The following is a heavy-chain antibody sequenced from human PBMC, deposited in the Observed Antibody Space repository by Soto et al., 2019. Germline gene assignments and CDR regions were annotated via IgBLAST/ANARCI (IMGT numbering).Heavy chain of an antibody. CDR2: ISSSGNTI. Sequence: ESGGGLVKPGGSLRVSCAASGFSFSDYYMSWIRQAPGKGLEWVSYISSSGNTIYHADSVKGRFTISRDNAKNSLNLQMNSLRDEDTAVYYCAGGRTIFNGMDVWGQGTTVTVSS. V-gene: IGHV3-11*01. J-gene: IGHJ6*02. CDR1: GFSFSDYY. D-gene: IGHD3-10*02. CDR3: AGGRTIFNGMDV.